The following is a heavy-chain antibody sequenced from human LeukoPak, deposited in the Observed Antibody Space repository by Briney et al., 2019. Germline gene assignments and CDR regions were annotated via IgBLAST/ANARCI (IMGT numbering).Heavy chain of an antibody. D-gene: IGHD6-19*01. Sequence: SETLSLTCTVSGGSINSYYWSWIRQPPGKGLEWVGYIYYSGSTNYKPSLKRRVTISVDTSKNQFSMKVSSVTAADTAVYYCASSRSSSGWSLIDYWGQGALVTVSS. CDR3: ASSRSSSGWSLIDY. J-gene: IGHJ4*02. CDR2: IYYSGST. V-gene: IGHV4-59*01. CDR1: GGSINSYY.